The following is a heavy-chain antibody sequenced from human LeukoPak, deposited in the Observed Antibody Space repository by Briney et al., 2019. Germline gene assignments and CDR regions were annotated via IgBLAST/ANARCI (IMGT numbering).Heavy chain of an antibody. CDR3: GRHGGAFDY. D-gene: IGHD4-17*01. V-gene: IGHV5-51*01. J-gene: IGHJ4*02. CDR1: GYSFTCSW. Sequence: EALKIPRKGSGYSFTCSWIGLVRQMPGKGLELMGIVFPADSDTRYSPFFQGQVNFSADKSISTAYLQWSGLKASDSAMYYCGRHGGAFDYWGQGTLVTVSS. CDR2: VFPADSDT.